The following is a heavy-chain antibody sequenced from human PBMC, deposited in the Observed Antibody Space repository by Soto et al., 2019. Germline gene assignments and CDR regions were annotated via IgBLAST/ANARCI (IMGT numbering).Heavy chain of an antibody. CDR1: GYTFTDYY. D-gene: IGHD3-16*01. J-gene: IGHJ4*02. CDR2: INPKSGGT. Sequence: GASVKVSCKASGYTFTDYYIHWVRQAPGQGLEWMGWINPKSGGTNHAQKFQGRVTVTRDTSIDTAYMDLSRLTSDDTAVYYCARTLAFGGVIYFDSWGQGTLVTVSS. V-gene: IGHV1-2*02. CDR3: ARTLAFGGVIYFDS.